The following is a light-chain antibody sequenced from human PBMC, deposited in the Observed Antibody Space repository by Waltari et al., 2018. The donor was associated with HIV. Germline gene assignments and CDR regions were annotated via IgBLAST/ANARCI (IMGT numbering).Light chain of an antibody. J-gene: IGLJ3*02. Sequence: SVLTQPPSVSVAPGMTARITCGGKNIERKSVHWYQQKPGQAPILVIYYDKDRPSGIPERCSGSNAGNTATLTITRVGAGDEADYYFQVWDSSIEQVLFGGGTILTVL. CDR1: NIERKS. CDR3: QVWDSSIEQVL. V-gene: IGLV3-21*01. CDR2: YDK.